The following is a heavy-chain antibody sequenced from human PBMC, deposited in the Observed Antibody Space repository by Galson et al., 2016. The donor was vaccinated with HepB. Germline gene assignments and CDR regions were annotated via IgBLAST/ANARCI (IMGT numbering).Heavy chain of an antibody. J-gene: IGHJ4*02. CDR1: GFSFTNFA. D-gene: IGHD6-19*01. CDR3: ATIQDSAWYYFDY. V-gene: IGHV3-33*01. CDR2: IWSDGSNK. Sequence: SLRLSCAASGFSFTNFAMHWVRQAPGKGLEWVAVIWSDGSNKYYADSVKGRFTISRDNFKNTLYLQMNSLRAEETALYYCATIQDSAWYYFDYWGQGTLVTVSS.